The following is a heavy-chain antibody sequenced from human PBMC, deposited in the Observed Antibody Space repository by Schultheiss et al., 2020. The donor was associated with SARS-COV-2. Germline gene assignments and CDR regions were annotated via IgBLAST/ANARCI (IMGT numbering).Heavy chain of an antibody. J-gene: IGHJ5*02. CDR3: ARDYSSGSTPSWFDP. CDR1: GYTFTSYD. CDR2: MNPNSGNT. V-gene: IGHV1-8*01. D-gene: IGHD6-25*01. Sequence: ASVKVSCKASGYTFTSYDINWVRQATGQGLEWMGWMNPNSGNTGYAQKFQGRVTMTRNTSISTAYMEMRSLRSDDTAIYYCARDYSSGSTPSWFDPWGQGTLVTVSS.